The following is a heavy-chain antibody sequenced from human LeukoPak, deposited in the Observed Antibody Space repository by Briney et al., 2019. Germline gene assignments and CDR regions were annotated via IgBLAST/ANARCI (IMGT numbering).Heavy chain of an antibody. J-gene: IGHJ4*02. V-gene: IGHV3-48*02. D-gene: IGHD4-17*01. Sequence: GGSLRLSCAASGFTFTSHSMSWVRQAPGKGLEWISYISSSSSTIYYADSVKGRFTISRDNAKNSLYLQMSSLRDEDTAVYYCASLMTTVYYFDYWGQGTLVTVSS. CDR2: ISSSSSTI. CDR3: ASLMTTVYYFDY. CDR1: GFTFTSHS.